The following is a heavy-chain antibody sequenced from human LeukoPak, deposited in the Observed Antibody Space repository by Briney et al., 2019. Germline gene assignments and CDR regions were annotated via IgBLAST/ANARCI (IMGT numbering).Heavy chain of an antibody. Sequence: GASVRVSCRASGYTFTSYYMHWVRQAPGQGLEWMGIIKPSGGSTSYAQKFQGRVTMTRDTSTSTVYMELSSLRSEDTAVYYCARGIYYGSGSSGFRFDPWGQGTLVTVSS. CDR1: GYTFTSYY. D-gene: IGHD3-10*01. CDR2: IKPSGGST. CDR3: ARGIYYGSGSSGFRFDP. V-gene: IGHV1-46*01. J-gene: IGHJ5*02.